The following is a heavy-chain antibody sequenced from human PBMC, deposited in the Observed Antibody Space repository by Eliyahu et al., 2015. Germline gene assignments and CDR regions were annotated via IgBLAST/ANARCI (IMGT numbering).Heavy chain of an antibody. CDR3: ARDLRIEIAAMAISYYYGMDV. V-gene: IGHV4-61*03. CDR1: AASVSXGTYX. CDR2: IYNSGAT. D-gene: IGHD2-2*01. J-gene: IGHJ6*02. Sequence: QVQLQESGPGLVKPSETLSLTCSVXAASVSXGTYXXSWLRXPPGKGLEWIGYIYNSGATHYNPSLESRVTISADTSKNHFSLELSSVTAADTAVYYCARDLRIEIAAMAISYYYGMDVWGQGTTVTVSS.